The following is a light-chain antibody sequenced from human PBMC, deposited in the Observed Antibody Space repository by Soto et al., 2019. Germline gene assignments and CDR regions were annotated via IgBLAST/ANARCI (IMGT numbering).Light chain of an antibody. CDR3: SSYAGSNTVV. J-gene: IGLJ2*01. CDR2: EVN. CDR1: SSDVGRYNY. Sequence: QSVLTQPPSASGSPGQSVTISCTGTSSDVGRYNYFSWYQQHPGKAPKLMIYEVNLRPSGVPDRFSGSKSDNTASLTVAGLPAEDEADYYCSSYAGSNTVVFGGGTKLTVL. V-gene: IGLV2-8*01.